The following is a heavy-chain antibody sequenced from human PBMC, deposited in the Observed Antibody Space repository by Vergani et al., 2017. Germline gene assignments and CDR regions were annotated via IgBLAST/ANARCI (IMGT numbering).Heavy chain of an antibody. CDR3: ARASLLRLQQLDQG. J-gene: IGHJ4*02. CDR1: GGTFSSYA. V-gene: IGHV1-69*11. D-gene: IGHD6-13*01. Sequence: QVQLVQSGAEVKKPGSSVKVSCKASGGTFSSYAISWVRQAPGQGLEWMGRIIPILGTANYSQKFQGSVTITADESTSTAYMELSILRSEDTAVYYCARASLLRLQQLDQGWGQGTLVTVSS. CDR2: IIPILGTA.